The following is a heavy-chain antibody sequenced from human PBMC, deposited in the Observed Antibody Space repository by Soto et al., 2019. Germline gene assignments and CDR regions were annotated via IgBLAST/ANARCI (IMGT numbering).Heavy chain of an antibody. V-gene: IGHV3-73*02. CDR1: GFTFSGSA. D-gene: IGHD3-3*01. CDR2: IRSKANSYAT. CDR3: ARGVYAFWSGHPNGPDY. Sequence: EVQLVESGGGLVQPGGSLKVSCAASGFTFSGSAMHWVRQASGKGLEWVGRIRSKANSYATAYAVSVKGRFTISRDDSRNTAYLQMNSLKTEDTAVYYCARGVYAFWSGHPNGPDYWGQGTVVTVSS. J-gene: IGHJ4*02.